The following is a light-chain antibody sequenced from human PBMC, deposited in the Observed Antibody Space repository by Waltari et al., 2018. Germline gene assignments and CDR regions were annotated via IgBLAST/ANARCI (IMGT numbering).Light chain of an antibody. CDR1: QSILYSHHNKHY. Sequence: DIVMTQSPDSLAVSLGERDTINCKSSQSILYSHHNKHYLAWYQQKPGQPPKLLIYWASTRESGVPDRFNGSGSGTDFALTISSLQAEDVAVYYCHQYYSTPKTFGQGTKVEIK. V-gene: IGKV4-1*01. CDR2: WAS. J-gene: IGKJ1*01. CDR3: HQYYSTPKT.